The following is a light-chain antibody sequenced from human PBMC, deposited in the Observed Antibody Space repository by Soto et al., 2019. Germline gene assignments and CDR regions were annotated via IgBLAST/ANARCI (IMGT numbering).Light chain of an antibody. J-gene: IGLJ2*01. V-gene: IGLV2-23*03. CDR1: SSDVVSYNL. CDR3: CSYAGSSTFVV. CDR2: EGS. Sequence: QSALTQPASVSGSPGQSITISCTGTSSDVVSYNLVSWYQQHPGKAPKLMIYEGSKRPSGVYNRFSGSKSGNTASLTISGLQAEDEADYYCCSYAGSSTFVVFGGGTQVTVL.